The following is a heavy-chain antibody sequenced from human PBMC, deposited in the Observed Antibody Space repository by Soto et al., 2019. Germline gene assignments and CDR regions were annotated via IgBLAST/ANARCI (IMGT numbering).Heavy chain of an antibody. J-gene: IGHJ6*02. CDR1: GFTFSGSA. CDR3: TRRALSAAAGPNYCYQYGMDV. CDR2: IRTKPISYAT. D-gene: IGHD6-13*01. V-gene: IGHV3-73*02. Sequence: EVQLVESGGGLVQPGGSLKLSCAASGFTFSGSAIHWVRQASGKGLEWLGGIRTKPISYATSYAASVKGRFTLSRDDSENTAYLQMNSLKTEDTAVYYCTRRALSAAAGPNYCYQYGMDVWGQGTTVTVSS.